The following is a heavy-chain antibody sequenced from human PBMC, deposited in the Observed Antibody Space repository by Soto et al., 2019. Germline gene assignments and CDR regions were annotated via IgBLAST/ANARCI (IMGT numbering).Heavy chain of an antibody. CDR1: GGSITNYY. CDR2: IYYSGSP. Sequence: PSETLSLTCTVSGGSITNYYRSWIRQPPGKGLEWIGYIYYSGSPNYNPSLKSRVTISADTSKNQFSLELSSVTAADTAVYYCPSPPCVGSSSGHFDYWRQGSLGIFSS. D-gene: IGHD6-6*01. V-gene: IGHV4-59*01. CDR3: PSPPCVGSSSGHFDY. J-gene: IGHJ4*02.